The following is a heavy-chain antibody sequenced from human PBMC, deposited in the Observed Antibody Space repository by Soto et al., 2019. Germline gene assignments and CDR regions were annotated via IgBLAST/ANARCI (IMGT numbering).Heavy chain of an antibody. D-gene: IGHD2-15*01. Sequence: QVQLQESGPGLVKPSETLSLTCTVSGGSISSYYWSWIRQPPGKGLEWIGYIYYRGSTNYHPSLHSRVTSSVDTSKHQCSLKLISVPASDTAVYYCARAYCSGGSCHSPEYFQRWGQGTLVTVSS. CDR1: GGSISSYY. V-gene: IGHV4-59*01. J-gene: IGHJ1*01. CDR2: IYYRGST. CDR3: ARAYCSGGSCHSPEYFQR.